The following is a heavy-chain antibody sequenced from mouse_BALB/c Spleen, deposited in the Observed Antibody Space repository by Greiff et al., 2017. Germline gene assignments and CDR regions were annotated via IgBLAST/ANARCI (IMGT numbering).Heavy chain of an antibody. CDR2: ISSGGSYT. J-gene: IGHJ2*01. CDR1: GFTFSSYA. CDR3: AREGKLLRVFDY. V-gene: IGHV5-9-4*01. Sequence: EVQRVESGGGLVKPGGSLKLSCAASGFTFSSYAMSWVRQSPEKRLEWVAEISSGGSYTYYPDTVTGRFTISRDNAKNTLYLEMSSLRSEDTAMYYCAREGKLLRVFDYWGQGTTLTVSS. D-gene: IGHD1-1*01.